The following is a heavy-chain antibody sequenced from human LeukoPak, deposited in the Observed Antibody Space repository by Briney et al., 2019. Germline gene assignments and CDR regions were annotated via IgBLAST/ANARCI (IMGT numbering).Heavy chain of an antibody. D-gene: IGHD1-26*01. CDR2: ISGSGGST. CDR1: GFTFSSYA. Sequence: GGSLRLSCAASGFTFSSYAMSWVRQAPGKGLEWVSAISGSGGSTYYADSVKGRFTISRDNSKNTLYLQMNSLRAEDTAVYYCAKSTGGWELPSPSDFWGQGTLVTVSS. J-gene: IGHJ4*02. CDR3: AKSTGGWELPSPSDF. V-gene: IGHV3-23*01.